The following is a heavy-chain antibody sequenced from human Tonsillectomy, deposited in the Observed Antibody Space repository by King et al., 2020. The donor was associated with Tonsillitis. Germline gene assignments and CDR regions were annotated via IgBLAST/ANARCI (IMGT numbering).Heavy chain of an antibody. D-gene: IGHD3-10*01. CDR3: ARARFGYYMDV. Sequence: QLQESGPGLVKPSETLSLTCTVSCGSISSYYWSWIRQPPGKGLEWIGYFSYSGSTNYNPSLKSRVTISVDTSKNQFSLKLSSVTAADTAVYYCARARFGYYMDVWGKGTTVTVAS. J-gene: IGHJ6*03. V-gene: IGHV4-59*01. CDR1: CGSISSYY. CDR2: FSYSGST.